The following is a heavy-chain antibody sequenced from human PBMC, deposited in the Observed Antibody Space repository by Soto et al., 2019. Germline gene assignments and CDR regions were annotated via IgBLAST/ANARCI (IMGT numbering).Heavy chain of an antibody. Sequence: ASVKVSCKASGYTFTSYYMHWVRQAPGQGLEWIGIINPSGGSTSYAQKFQGRVTMTRDTSTSTVYMELSSLRSEDTAVHYCVITTLYYGMDVWGQGTTVTVSS. J-gene: IGHJ6*02. CDR2: INPSGGST. CDR3: VITTLYYGMDV. V-gene: IGHV1-46*01. D-gene: IGHD4-4*01. CDR1: GYTFTSYY.